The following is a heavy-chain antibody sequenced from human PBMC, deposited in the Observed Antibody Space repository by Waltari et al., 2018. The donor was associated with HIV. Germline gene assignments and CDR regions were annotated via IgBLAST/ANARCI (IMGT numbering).Heavy chain of an antibody. CDR3: ATSRTFDY. Sequence: EVQLVESGGGLVQPGGSLRLSCAASGLTFSSSWMHWVRQVPGKGLIWVSRINSYGSSTSYADSVKGRFTISRDNAKNTLYLQMNSLRAEDTAVYYCATSRTFDYWGQGTLVTVSS. J-gene: IGHJ4*02. V-gene: IGHV3-74*01. CDR2: INSYGSST. CDR1: GLTFSSSW.